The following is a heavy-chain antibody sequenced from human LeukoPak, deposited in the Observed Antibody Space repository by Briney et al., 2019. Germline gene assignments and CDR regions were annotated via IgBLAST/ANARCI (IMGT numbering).Heavy chain of an antibody. CDR2: IHKDGLHT. Sequence: GGSLRLSCAASGFTFTEFWMHWVRQAPGKGLMWVSRIHKDGLHTWYADSMKGRFTISRDNAENTVYLQLNSLRVEDTAVYYCARESEAAGTYYLDHWGQGNLVTVSS. CDR1: GFTFTEFW. J-gene: IGHJ4*02. D-gene: IGHD6-25*01. CDR3: ARESEAAGTYYLDH. V-gene: IGHV3-74*01.